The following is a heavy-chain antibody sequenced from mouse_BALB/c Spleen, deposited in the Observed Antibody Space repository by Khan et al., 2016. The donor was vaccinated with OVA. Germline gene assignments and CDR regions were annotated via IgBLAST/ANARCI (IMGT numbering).Heavy chain of an antibody. CDR2: INTYTGES. CDR1: GYTFTNYG. J-gene: IGHJ4*01. V-gene: IGHV9-3-1*01. D-gene: IGHD2-10*01. CDR3: SRPPYFSYVMVY. Sequence: LVESGPELKKPGETVKISCKASGYTFTNYGMNWVKQAPGKGLKWMGWINTYTGESTYADDFKGRFAFSLETYAITAFLQINNRKNEDTATYFCSRPPYFSYVMVYWGQGTSVTVSS.